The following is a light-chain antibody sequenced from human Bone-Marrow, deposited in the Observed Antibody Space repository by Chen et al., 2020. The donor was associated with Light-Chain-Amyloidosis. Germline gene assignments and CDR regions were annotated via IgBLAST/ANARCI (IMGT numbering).Light chain of an antibody. Sequence: EVVLTQSPGTLSLSPGESASLSCRASQSVASSLAWYQQKPGQTPRLLISDVSQRAPGVPPRLTGGASGTAFTLTIDFLDPDDFAVYFCQQRRFWPWTFGQGTRIEI. CDR1: QSVASS. V-gene: IGKV3-11*01. CDR3: QQRRFWPWT. CDR2: DVS. J-gene: IGKJ1*01.